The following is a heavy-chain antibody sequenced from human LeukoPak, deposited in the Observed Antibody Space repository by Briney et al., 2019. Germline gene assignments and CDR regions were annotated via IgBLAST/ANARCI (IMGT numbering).Heavy chain of an antibody. CDR1: GGSFSGYY. Sequence: PSETLSLTCAVYGGSFSGYYWSWIRQPPGKGLEWIGEINHSGSTNYNPSLKSRVTISVDTSKNQFSLKLSSVTAADTAVYYCARIAYSSGVNMDYWGQGTLVTVSS. J-gene: IGHJ4*02. CDR2: INHSGST. V-gene: IGHV4-34*01. D-gene: IGHD6-19*01. CDR3: ARIAYSSGVNMDY.